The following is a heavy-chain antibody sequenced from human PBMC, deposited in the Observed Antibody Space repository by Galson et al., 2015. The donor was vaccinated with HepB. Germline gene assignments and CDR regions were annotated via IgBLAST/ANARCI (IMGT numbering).Heavy chain of an antibody. D-gene: IGHD1-26*01. CDR2: ISSSSSTI. CDR1: GFTFSSYA. CDR3: ARDGLVGATDY. Sequence: SLRLSCAASGFTFSSYAMSWVRQAPGKGLEWVSYISSSSSTIYYADSVKGRFTISRDNAKNSLYLQMNSLRAEDTAVYYCARDGLVGATDYWGQGTLVTVSS. V-gene: IGHV3-48*04. J-gene: IGHJ4*02.